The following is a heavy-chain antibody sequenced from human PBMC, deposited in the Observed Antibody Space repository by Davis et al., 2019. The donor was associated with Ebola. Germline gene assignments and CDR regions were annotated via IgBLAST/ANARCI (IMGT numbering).Heavy chain of an antibody. CDR2: INPYSGGT. V-gene: IGHV1-2*06. CDR3: ARAVRYPVVVTRSSRKYYFDY. CDR1: GYTFTGYY. J-gene: IGHJ4*02. Sequence: AASVKVSCKASGYTFTGYYMHWVRQAPGQGLEWVGRINPYSGGTNYAQKFQGRVTMTRDTSTSTVYMELSSLRSEDTAVYYCARAVRYPVVVTRSSRKYYFDYWGQGTWVTVSS. D-gene: IGHD2-2*01.